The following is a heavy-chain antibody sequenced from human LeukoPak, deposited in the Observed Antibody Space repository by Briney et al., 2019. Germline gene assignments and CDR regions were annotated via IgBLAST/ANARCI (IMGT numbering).Heavy chain of an antibody. J-gene: IGHJ5*02. CDR1: GGTFSSYA. Sequence: SVKVSCKASGGTFSSYAISWVRQAPGQGLEWMGGIIPIFGTANYAQKFQGRVTITTDESTGTAYMELSSLRSEGTAVYYCAREEVPENWFDPWGQGTLVTVSS. CDR3: AREEVPENWFDP. V-gene: IGHV1-69*05. CDR2: IIPIFGTA.